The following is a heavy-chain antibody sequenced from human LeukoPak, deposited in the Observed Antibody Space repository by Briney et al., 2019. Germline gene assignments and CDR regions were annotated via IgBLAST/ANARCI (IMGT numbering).Heavy chain of an antibody. CDR2: ISYSGSS. CDR1: GGSISSGAYY. CDR3: AKDRGLTTSGGLSMDV. V-gene: IGHV4-31*03. Sequence: SETLSLTCTVSGGSISSGAYYWSWIRRLPGKGLEWIGYISYSGSSYYSPSLKSRVTMSVDTSENQFSLKLSSVTAADTAVYYCAKDRGLTTSGGLSMDVWGQGTTVIVSS. D-gene: IGHD4-17*01. J-gene: IGHJ6*02.